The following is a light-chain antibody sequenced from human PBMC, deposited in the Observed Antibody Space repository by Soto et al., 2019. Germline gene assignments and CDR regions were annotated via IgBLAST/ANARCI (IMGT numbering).Light chain of an antibody. CDR2: DAS. J-gene: IGKJ4*01. Sequence: EVVLTQSPVTLSLSPGERATLSCRASQSVGSYLAWYQQKPGQAPRLLIYDASNRATGIPARFSGSGSETDFTLTISSLEPEDSAVYYCQQRSNWPSLTFGGGTKVDI. CDR1: QSVGSY. V-gene: IGKV3-11*01. CDR3: QQRSNWPSLT.